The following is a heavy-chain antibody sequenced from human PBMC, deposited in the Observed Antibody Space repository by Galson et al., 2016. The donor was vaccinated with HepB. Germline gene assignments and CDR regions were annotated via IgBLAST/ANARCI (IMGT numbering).Heavy chain of an antibody. CDR3: ARHIGYDDSGDYGDY. CDR1: GYSFTNQW. CDR2: IYAGDSDT. J-gene: IGHJ4*02. D-gene: IGHD3-3*01. V-gene: IGHV5-51*01. Sequence: QSGAEVKKTGESLKISCQASGYSFTNQWIGWVRQMPGKGLEWMGMIYAGDSDTRYSPSFQGQVTISLDKSISTAYLQWSGPKASDTAMYYCARHIGYDDSGDYGDYWGQGTLVTVSS.